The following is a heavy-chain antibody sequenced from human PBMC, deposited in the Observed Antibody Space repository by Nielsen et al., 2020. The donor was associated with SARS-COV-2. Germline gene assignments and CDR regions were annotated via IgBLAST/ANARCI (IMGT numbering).Heavy chain of an antibody. CDR3: ARHTDDGVVTRYYYYYMDV. V-gene: IGHV4-34*01. Sequence: WIRQPPGKGLEWIGEITHAGDASYNPSLKSRVTLSVDTSKNQFSLRLNSVTAADTAVYYCARHTDDGVVTRYYYYYMDVWGKGTTVTVSS. D-gene: IGHD4-23*01. J-gene: IGHJ6*03. CDR2: ITHAGDA.